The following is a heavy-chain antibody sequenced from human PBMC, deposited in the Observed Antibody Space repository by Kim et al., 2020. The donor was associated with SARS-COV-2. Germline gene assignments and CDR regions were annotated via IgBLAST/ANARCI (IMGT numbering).Heavy chain of an antibody. Sequence: GGSLRLSCTASGFTFSSYAMSWVRQAPGKGLEWVSTISGSSATIYDTDSVKGRFTISRDNSKNMLYLQMNSLRAEDTAVYYCAQLGKSASYWGQGTLVTVSS. D-gene: IGHD3-10*01. CDR1: GFTFSSYA. CDR2: ISGSSATI. CDR3: AQLGKSASY. J-gene: IGHJ4*02. V-gene: IGHV3-23*01.